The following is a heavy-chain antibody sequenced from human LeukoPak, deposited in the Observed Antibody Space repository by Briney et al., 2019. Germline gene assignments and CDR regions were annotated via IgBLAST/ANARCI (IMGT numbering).Heavy chain of an antibody. J-gene: IGHJ3*02. CDR3: TRGHPNMDTDAFDI. D-gene: IGHD5-18*01. CDR1: GFTFSSYE. CDR2: ISSSGSTM. Sequence: GGSLRLSCAASGFTFSSYEMNWVRQAPGKGLEWVSYISSSGSTMYFADSVRGRFTISRDNAKNSLYLQTNSLRAEDTAVYYCTRGHPNMDTDAFDIWGQGTMVTVSP. V-gene: IGHV3-48*03.